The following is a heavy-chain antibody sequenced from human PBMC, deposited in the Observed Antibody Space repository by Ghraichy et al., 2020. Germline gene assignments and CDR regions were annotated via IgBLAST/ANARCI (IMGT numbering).Heavy chain of an antibody. Sequence: SQTLSLTCAISGDSVSSNSYAWNWIRLSPSRGLEWLGRTYYRSKWYNDYAVSVKGRITTNPDTSKNQFSLELNSVTPEDTAVYYCARDWGSAWPFDPWGQGILVTVSS. V-gene: IGHV6-1*01. CDR1: GDSVSSNSYA. J-gene: IGHJ5*02. D-gene: IGHD6-19*01. CDR2: TYYRSKWYN. CDR3: ARDWGSAWPFDP.